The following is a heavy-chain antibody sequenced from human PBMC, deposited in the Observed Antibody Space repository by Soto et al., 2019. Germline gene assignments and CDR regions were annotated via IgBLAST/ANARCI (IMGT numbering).Heavy chain of an antibody. J-gene: IGHJ4*02. CDR3: ARGRGSGSYYVGLDY. V-gene: IGHV3-7*01. CDR1: GFTFSSYW. D-gene: IGHD3-10*01. CDR2: IKQDGSEK. Sequence: GGSLRLSCAASGFTFSSYWMSWVRQAPGKGLEWVANIKQDGSEKYYVDSVKGRFTISRDNAKNSLYLQMNSLRAEDTAVYYCARGRGSGSYYVGLDYWGQGTLVTVSS.